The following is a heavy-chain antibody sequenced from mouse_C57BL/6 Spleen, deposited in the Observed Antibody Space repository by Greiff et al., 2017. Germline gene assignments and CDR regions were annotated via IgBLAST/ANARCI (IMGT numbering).Heavy chain of an antibody. CDR3: ARLKYYGITRNYAMYY. Sequence: EVQLQQSGPELVKPGASVKISCKASGYTFTDYYMNWVKQSHGKSLEWIGDLNPNNGGTSYNQKFKGKATLTLDKSSSTAYMELRSLTSEDSAVYYCARLKYYGITRNYAMYYWGQGTSVTVSS. CDR1: GYTFTDYY. J-gene: IGHJ4*01. CDR2: LNPNNGGT. V-gene: IGHV1-26*01. D-gene: IGHD1-1*01.